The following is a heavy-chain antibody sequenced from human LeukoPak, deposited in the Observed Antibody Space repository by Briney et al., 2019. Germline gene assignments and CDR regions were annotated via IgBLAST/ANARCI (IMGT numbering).Heavy chain of an antibody. CDR1: YGSVSGYY. CDR2: IYYSGTT. CDR3: ARGTNAFDI. V-gene: IGHV4-59*02. J-gene: IGHJ3*02. Sequence: SETLSLTCSVSYGSVSGYYWTWIRQPPGKGLEWIGYIYYSGTTNYNPSLKSRITISVDTSKNQFSLNLSSLTAADTAVYYCARGTNAFDIWGQGTMVTVSS.